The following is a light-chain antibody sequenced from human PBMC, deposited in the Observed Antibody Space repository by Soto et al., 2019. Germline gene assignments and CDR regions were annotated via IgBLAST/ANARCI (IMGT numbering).Light chain of an antibody. Sequence: DIVMTQSPDSLAVSLGERATINCKSSQNVLYSSNNKNYLAWYQKKSGQPPKLLLYWASTRESGVPDRFSGSGSGTDFTLTISNLQPADVAVYYCQQHYSTPRTFGQGTKLEIK. J-gene: IGKJ2*01. CDR2: WAS. CDR1: QNVLYSSNNKNY. V-gene: IGKV4-1*01. CDR3: QQHYSTPRT.